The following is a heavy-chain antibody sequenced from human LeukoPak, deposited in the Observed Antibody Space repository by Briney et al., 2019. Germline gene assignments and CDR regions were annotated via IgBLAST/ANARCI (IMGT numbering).Heavy chain of an antibody. D-gene: IGHD5/OR15-5a*01. J-gene: IGHJ3*02. CDR2: INYTGRT. Sequence: SETLSLTCAVYGGSFTEYHWSWIRQPPGKSLEWIGEINYTGRTHYNPSLTSRVTISIDMSERQFSLRLTSVTAADTAVYYCAREKRVEVSARQTVAFDMWAQGTMVIVSS. CDR3: AREKRVEVSARQTVAFDM. CDR1: GGSFTEYH. V-gene: IGHV4-34*01.